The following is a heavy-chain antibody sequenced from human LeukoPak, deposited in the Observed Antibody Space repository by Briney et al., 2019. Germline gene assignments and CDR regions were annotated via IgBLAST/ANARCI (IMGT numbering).Heavy chain of an antibody. Sequence: GSSVKVSCKASGGTFSSYAISWVRQAPGQGLEWMGGIIPIFGTANYAQKFQGRVTITADESTSTAYMELSSLRSEDTAVYYCARDVDTAMTRNAYYFDYWGQGTLVTVSS. CDR1: GGTFSSYA. CDR2: IIPIFGTA. J-gene: IGHJ4*02. V-gene: IGHV1-69*01. CDR3: ARDVDTAMTRNAYYFDY. D-gene: IGHD5-18*01.